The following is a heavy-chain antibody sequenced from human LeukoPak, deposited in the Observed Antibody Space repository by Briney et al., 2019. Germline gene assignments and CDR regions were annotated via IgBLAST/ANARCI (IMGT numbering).Heavy chain of an antibody. Sequence: PETLSLTCAVYGGSFSGYYWSWIRQPPGKGLEWIGEINHSGCTNYNPSLKSRVTISVDTSKNQFSLKLSSVTAADTAVYYCARGAPMVRGAPQPNWFDPWGQGTLVTVSS. V-gene: IGHV4-34*01. CDR3: ARGAPMVRGAPQPNWFDP. CDR2: INHSGCT. J-gene: IGHJ5*02. D-gene: IGHD3-10*01. CDR1: GGSFSGYY.